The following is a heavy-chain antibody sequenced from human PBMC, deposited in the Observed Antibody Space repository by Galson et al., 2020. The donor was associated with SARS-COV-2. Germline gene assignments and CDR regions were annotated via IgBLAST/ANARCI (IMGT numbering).Heavy chain of an antibody. Sequence: GGSLRLSCAASGFTFSSYSMNWVRQAPGKGLEWVSSISSSSSYIYYADSVKGRFTISRDNAKNSLYLQMNSLRAEDTAVYYCARGIITMVQGVEMYYFDYWGQGTLVTVSS. CDR1: GFTFSSYS. V-gene: IGHV3-21*01. J-gene: IGHJ4*02. CDR2: ISSSSSYI. CDR3: ARGIITMVQGVEMYYFDY. D-gene: IGHD3-10*01.